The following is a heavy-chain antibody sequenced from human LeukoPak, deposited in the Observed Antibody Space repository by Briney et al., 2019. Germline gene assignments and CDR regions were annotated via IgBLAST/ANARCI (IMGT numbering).Heavy chain of an antibody. CDR2: IKQDGSER. D-gene: IGHD5-18*01. V-gene: IGHV3-7*01. CDR1: GFTFTSYW. J-gene: IGHJ4*02. Sequence: GGSLRLSCAASGFTFTSYWMSWVRQAPGKGLEWVADIKQDGSERYYVDSVKGRFTISRDNAKNSLYLQMNSLRADDTAVYYCARDHGYGYGIDYWGQGALVTVSS. CDR3: ARDHGYGYGIDY.